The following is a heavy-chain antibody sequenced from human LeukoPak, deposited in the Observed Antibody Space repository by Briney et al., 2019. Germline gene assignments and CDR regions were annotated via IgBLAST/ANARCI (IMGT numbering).Heavy chain of an antibody. CDR1: GFTFSSYG. V-gene: IGHV3-30*02. D-gene: IGHD3-9*01. CDR2: IRYDGSNK. Sequence: GGSLRLSCAASGFTFSSYGMHWVRQAPGKGLEWVAFIRYDGSNKYYPDSVKGRFTISRDNSKNTLYLQMNSLRAEDTAVYYCAKGRGHYDILTGYWGQGTLVTVSS. CDR3: AKGRGHYDILTGY. J-gene: IGHJ4*02.